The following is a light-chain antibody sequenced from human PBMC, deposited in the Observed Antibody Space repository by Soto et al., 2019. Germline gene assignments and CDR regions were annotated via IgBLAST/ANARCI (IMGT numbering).Light chain of an antibody. Sequence: DIVLTQSPATLSLSPGERATLSCRASQSVSDRLAWYQQKPGQAPRLLIFDASNRATGIPRRFSGSGSGTDLTITISSLEPDDFATNYCQQRNFRPAVTFGGGTKVE. V-gene: IGKV3-11*01. CDR1: QSVSDR. CDR3: QQRNFRPAVT. CDR2: DAS. J-gene: IGKJ4*01.